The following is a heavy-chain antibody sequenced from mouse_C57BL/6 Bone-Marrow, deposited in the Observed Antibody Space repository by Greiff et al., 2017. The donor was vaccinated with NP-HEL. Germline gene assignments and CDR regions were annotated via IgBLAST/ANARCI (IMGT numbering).Heavy chain of an antibody. J-gene: IGHJ1*03. CDR2: ISSGGSYT. CDR1: GFTFSSYG. V-gene: IGHV5-6*01. CDR3: ARHDHYYGSSGPYWYFDV. D-gene: IGHD1-1*01. Sequence: EVQVVESGGDLVKPGGSLKLSCAASGFTFSSYGMSWVRQTPDKRLEWVATISSGGSYTYYPDSVKGRFTIPRDNAKNTLYLQMSSLKSEDTAMYYCARHDHYYGSSGPYWYFDVWGTGTTVTVSS.